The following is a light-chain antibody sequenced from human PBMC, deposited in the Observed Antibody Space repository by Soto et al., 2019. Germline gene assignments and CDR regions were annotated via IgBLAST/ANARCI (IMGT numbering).Light chain of an antibody. J-gene: IGKJ1*01. CDR3: QQYKSYWT. CDR1: QRISTW. Sequence: DIHMTHSPSTLSASVVDGVTITCRASQRISTWLAWYQQTPGKAPKLLISDASSLETGVPSRFSGSGSGTEFTLTMNSLQPDDFATYYCQQYKSYWTCGQGTKVDIK. CDR2: DAS. V-gene: IGKV1-5*01.